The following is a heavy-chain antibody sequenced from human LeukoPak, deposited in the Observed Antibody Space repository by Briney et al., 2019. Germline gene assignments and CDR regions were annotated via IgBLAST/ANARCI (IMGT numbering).Heavy chain of an antibody. J-gene: IGHJ4*02. D-gene: IGHD2-2*01. V-gene: IGHV3-74*01. CDR1: GFTFRSYW. CDR2: IHSDGRTT. CDR3: ARGPGALDY. Sequence: GGSLRLSCAASGFTFRSYWMHWVRQAPGRGLVWVSLIHSDGRTTNYADSVKGRFTISRDNAKNTLFPQMNSLRADDTAVYYCARGPGALDYWGQGALVTVSS.